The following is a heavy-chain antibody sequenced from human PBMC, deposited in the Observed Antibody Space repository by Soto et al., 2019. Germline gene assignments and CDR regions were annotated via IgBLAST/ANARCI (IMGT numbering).Heavy chain of an antibody. J-gene: IGHJ6*02. V-gene: IGHV4-39*07. CDR2: FFIGGNT. CDR1: GGSITGGSISSYY. D-gene: IGHD3-10*01. CDR3: ARVSGIYYYGMDV. Sequence: PSETLSLTCTVSGGSITGGSISSYYWGWMRQPPGKGLEWIASFFIGGNTNYNPSLKSRVTISVDTSKNQFSLKLSSVTAADTAVYYCARVSGIYYYGMDVWGQGTTVTVPS.